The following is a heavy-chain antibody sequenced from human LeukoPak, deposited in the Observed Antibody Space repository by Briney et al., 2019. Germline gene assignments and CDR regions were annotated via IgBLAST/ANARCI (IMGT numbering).Heavy chain of an antibody. CDR1: GGSISSSSYY. V-gene: IGHV4-39*01. J-gene: IGHJ4*02. CDR3: ASSDILTGYYYFDY. Sequence: SEPLSLPCTVSGGSISSSSYYWGWIRQPPGKGLEWIGSIYYSGSTYYNPSLKSRVTISVDTSKNQFSLKLSSVTAADTAVYYCASSDILTGYYYFDYWGQGTLVTVSS. D-gene: IGHD3-9*01. CDR2: IYYSGST.